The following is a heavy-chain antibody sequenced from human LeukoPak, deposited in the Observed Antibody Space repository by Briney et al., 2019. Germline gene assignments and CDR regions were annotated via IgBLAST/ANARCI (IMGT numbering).Heavy chain of an antibody. CDR3: ARGSMVRGVRPPDY. J-gene: IGHJ4*02. V-gene: IGHV1-2*02. CDR1: GYTFTGYY. CDR2: INPNSGGT. Sequence: ASVKVSCKASGYTFTGYYMHWVRQAPGQGLEWMGWINPNSGGTNYAQKFQGRVTMTRDTSISTAYMELRSLRSDDTAVYYCARGSMVRGVRPPDYWGQGTLVTVSS. D-gene: IGHD3-10*01.